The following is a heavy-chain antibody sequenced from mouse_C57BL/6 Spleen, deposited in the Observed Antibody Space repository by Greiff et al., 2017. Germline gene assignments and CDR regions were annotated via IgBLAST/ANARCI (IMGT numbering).Heavy chain of an antibody. CDR2: IYPGSGST. D-gene: IGHD1-1*01. V-gene: IGHV1-55*01. J-gene: IGHJ1*03. CDR3: ARRYYGSRGYFDV. Sequence: QVQLKQPGAELVKPGASVKMSCKASGYTFTSYWITWVKQRPGQGLEWIGDIYPGSGSTNYNEKFKSKATLTVDTSSSTAYMQLSSLTSEDSAVYYCARRYYGSRGYFDVWGTGTTVTVSS. CDR1: GYTFTSYW.